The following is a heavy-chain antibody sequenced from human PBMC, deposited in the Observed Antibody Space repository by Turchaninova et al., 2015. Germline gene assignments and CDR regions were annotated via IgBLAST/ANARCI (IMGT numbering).Heavy chain of an antibody. CDR2: IYHIGST. J-gene: IGHJ4*02. CDR3: ARSNSSGYSPFDY. D-gene: IGHD3-22*01. Sequence: QVQLQESGPGLVKPSATLSITCHVSGYSISSGYYWGWIRQPPGKGLKWIGSIYHIGSTYDNPSLKSRVTISVDTSKNQFSLKLNSVTAADTAVYYCARSNSSGYSPFDYWGQGTLVTVSS. CDR1: GYSISSGYY. V-gene: IGHV4-38-2*01.